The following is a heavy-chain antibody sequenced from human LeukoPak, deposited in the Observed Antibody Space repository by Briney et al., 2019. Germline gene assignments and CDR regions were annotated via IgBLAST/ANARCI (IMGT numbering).Heavy chain of an antibody. Sequence: SVKVSCKASGYTFTSYGISWVRQAPGQGLEWMGGIIPIFGTANYAQKFQGRVTITADESTSTAYMELSSLRSEDTAVYYCARGQWLVMSNYYYGMDVWGQGTTVTVSS. J-gene: IGHJ6*02. D-gene: IGHD6-19*01. V-gene: IGHV1-69*13. CDR1: GYTFTSYG. CDR2: IIPIFGTA. CDR3: ARGQWLVMSNYYYGMDV.